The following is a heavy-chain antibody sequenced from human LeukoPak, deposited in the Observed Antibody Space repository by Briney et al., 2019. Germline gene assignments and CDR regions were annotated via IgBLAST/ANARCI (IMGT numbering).Heavy chain of an antibody. D-gene: IGHD3-22*01. CDR2: ISTSSSYI. V-gene: IGHV3-21*01. Sequence: GGSLRLSCAASGFTFSNAWMSWVRQAPGKGLEWVSSISTSSSYIYFADSVKGRFTISRDNAKNSLSLQMNSLRADDTAVYYCARGQIYYDGSGFDYWGQGTLVTVSS. CDR3: ARGQIYYDGSGFDY. J-gene: IGHJ4*02. CDR1: GFTFSNAW.